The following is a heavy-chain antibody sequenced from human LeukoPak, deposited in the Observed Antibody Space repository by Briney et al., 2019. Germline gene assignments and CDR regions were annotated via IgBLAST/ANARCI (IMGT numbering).Heavy chain of an antibody. CDR3: AREVPLPSGGFDY. D-gene: IGHD3-16*01. CDR2: INHSGST. J-gene: IGHJ4*02. CDR1: GGSFSGYY. V-gene: IGHV4-34*01. Sequence: PSETLSLTCAVYGGSFSGYYRSWIRQPPGKGLEWIGEINHSGSTNYNPSLKSRVTISVDTSKNQFSLKLSSVTAADTAVYYCAREVPLPSGGFDYWGQGTLVTVSS.